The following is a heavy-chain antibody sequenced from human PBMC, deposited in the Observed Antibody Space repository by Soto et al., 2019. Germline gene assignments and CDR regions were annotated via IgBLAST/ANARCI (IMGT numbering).Heavy chain of an antibody. CDR3: ARLYCISTSCPFDY. D-gene: IGHD2-2*01. Sequence: QLQLQESGPGLVKPSETLSLTCTVSGGSISSSSYYWGWIRQPPGKGLEWIGSIYYSGSTYYNPSLKSRVTISVDTSKNQFSLKLSSVTAADTAVYYCARLYCISTSCPFDYWGQGTLVTVSS. CDR1: GGSISSSSYY. CDR2: IYYSGST. J-gene: IGHJ4*02. V-gene: IGHV4-39*01.